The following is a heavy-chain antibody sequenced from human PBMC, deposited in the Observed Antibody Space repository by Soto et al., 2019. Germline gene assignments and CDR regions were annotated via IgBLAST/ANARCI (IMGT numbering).Heavy chain of an antibody. CDR3: ARDLTVTFYYYYYGMDV. CDR2: IWYDGSNK. CDR1: GFTFSSYG. J-gene: IGHJ6*02. V-gene: IGHV3-33*01. Sequence: GGSLRLSCAASGFTFSSYGMHWVRQAPGKGLEWVAVIWYDGSNKYYADSVKGRFTISRDNSKNTLYLQMNSLRAEDTAVYYCARDLTVTFYYYYYGMDVWGQGTTVTVSS. D-gene: IGHD4-17*01.